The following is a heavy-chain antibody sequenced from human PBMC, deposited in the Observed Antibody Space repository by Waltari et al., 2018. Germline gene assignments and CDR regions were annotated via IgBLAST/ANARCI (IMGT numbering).Heavy chain of an antibody. Sequence: QVQLQESGPGLVKPAETLSLTCTVSGGTIRSYYWTWVRQTPGKGLEWLGYIHYSGSTNDNPSLKSRVTISVDTAKNLFSLSLTSVTAADTALYYCARVTTVRLFDYWGQGTQVTVSS. J-gene: IGHJ4*02. V-gene: IGHV4-59*01. CDR2: IHYSGST. D-gene: IGHD4-17*01. CDR1: GGTIRSYY. CDR3: ARVTTVRLFDY.